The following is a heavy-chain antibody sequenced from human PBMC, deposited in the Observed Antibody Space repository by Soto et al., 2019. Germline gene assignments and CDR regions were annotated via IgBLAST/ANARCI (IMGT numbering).Heavy chain of an antibody. CDR1: GFTFSSYA. Sequence: SGGSLRLSCAASGFTFSSYAMSWVRQAPGKGLEWVSAISGSGGSTYYADSVKGRFTISRDNSKNTLFLQMNSLRAEDTAVYYCAKPITVVTPFFRYWGQGTLVTVSS. CDR2: ISGSGGST. J-gene: IGHJ4*02. D-gene: IGHD2-15*01. CDR3: AKPITVVTPFFRY. V-gene: IGHV3-23*01.